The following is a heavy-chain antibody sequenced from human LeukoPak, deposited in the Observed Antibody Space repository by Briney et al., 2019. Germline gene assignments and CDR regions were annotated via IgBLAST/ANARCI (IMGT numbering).Heavy chain of an antibody. D-gene: IGHD3-10*01. J-gene: IGHJ4*02. V-gene: IGHV3-48*01. CDR2: ISSSSSTI. CDR1: GFTFSSYS. Sequence: GGSLRLSCAASGFTFSSYSMNWVRQAPGKGLEWVSYISSSSSTIYYADSVKGRFTISRDNAKNSLYLQMNSLRAEDTAVYYCAREVQWVMAMVRGVKYYFDYWGQGTLVTVSS. CDR3: AREVQWVMAMVRGVKYYFDY.